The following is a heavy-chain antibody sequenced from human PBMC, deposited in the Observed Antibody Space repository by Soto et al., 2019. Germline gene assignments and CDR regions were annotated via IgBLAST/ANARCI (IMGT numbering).Heavy chain of an antibody. J-gene: IGHJ4*02. D-gene: IGHD2-8*01. CDR1: GGSISSYY. CDR3: ARGYASRVSIFDY. Sequence: SETLSLTCTVSGGSISSYYWSWIRQPPGKGLEWIGYIYYSGSTNYNPSLKSRVTISVDTSKNQFSLKLSSVTAADTAVYYCARGYASRVSIFDYWGQGTLVTVSS. V-gene: IGHV4-59*08. CDR2: IYYSGST.